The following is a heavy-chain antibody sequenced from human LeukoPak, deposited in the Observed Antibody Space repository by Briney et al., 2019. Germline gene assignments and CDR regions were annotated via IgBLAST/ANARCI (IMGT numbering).Heavy chain of an antibody. J-gene: IGHJ4*02. Sequence: PSETLSLTCAVYGGSFSGYYWSWIRQPPGKGLEWIGEINHSGSTNYNPSLKSRVTISLDTPKNQFSLKLSSVTAADTAVYYCAREVGIVATIKPYFDYWGQGTLVTVSS. CDR1: GGSFSGYY. V-gene: IGHV4-34*01. CDR3: AREVGIVATIKPYFDY. CDR2: INHSGST. D-gene: IGHD5-12*01.